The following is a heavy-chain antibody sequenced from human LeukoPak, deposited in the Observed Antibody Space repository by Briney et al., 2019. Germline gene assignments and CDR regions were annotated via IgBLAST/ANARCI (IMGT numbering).Heavy chain of an antibody. CDR1: GYTFTRYY. CDR3: AREHCSGGSCYPLGVFVP. J-gene: IGHJ5*02. V-gene: IGHV1-2*02. D-gene: IGHD2-15*01. Sequence: ASVKVSCKASGYTFTRYYMHWVRQAPGQGLEWMGWINPNSGGTNYAQKFQGRVTMTRETSISTAYRELSRLRSDATAVYYCAREHCSGGSCYPLGVFVPWGQGTLVTVSS. CDR2: INPNSGGT.